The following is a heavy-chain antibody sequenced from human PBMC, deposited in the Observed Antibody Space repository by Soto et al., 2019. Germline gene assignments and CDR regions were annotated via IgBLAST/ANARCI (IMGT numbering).Heavy chain of an antibody. CDR1: GGSISSGGYY. D-gene: IGHD3-10*01. V-gene: IGHV4-31*03. J-gene: IGHJ4*02. CDR2: IYYSGST. CDR3: ARGVTMVRGVIHTPYFDY. Sequence: QVQLQESGPGLVKPSQTLSLTYTVSGGSISSGGYYWSWIRQHPGKGLEWIGYIYYSGSTYYNPSLKSRVTISVDTSMNQFSLQLSSVTAADTAVYYCARGVTMVRGVIHTPYFDYWGQGTLVTVSS.